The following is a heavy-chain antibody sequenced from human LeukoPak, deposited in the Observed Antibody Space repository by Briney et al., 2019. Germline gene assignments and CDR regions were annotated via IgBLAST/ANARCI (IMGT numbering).Heavy chain of an antibody. CDR2: INPNSGGT. D-gene: IGHD3-3*01. CDR1: GYTFTGYY. Sequence: ASVKVSCKASGYTFTGYYMHWVRQAPGQGLEWMGWINPNSGGTNYAQKFQGRVTMTRDTSISTAYMELSRLRSDDTAVYYCASRSGSTPYYFDYWGQGTLVTVSS. CDR3: ASRSGSTPYYFDY. V-gene: IGHV1-2*02. J-gene: IGHJ4*02.